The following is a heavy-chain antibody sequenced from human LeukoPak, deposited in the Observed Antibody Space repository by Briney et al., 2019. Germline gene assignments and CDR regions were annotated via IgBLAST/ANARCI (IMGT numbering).Heavy chain of an antibody. V-gene: IGHV3-21*01. CDR3: ARHGYDGFDM. CDR1: GVTFSTYN. D-gene: IGHD6-13*01. CDR2: ISNTGSYI. Sequence: GGSLRLSCAASGVTFSTYNMNWVRQAPGKGLEWVSSISNTGSYIYYSDSVKGRFTISRDNAKNSLYMQMNNLRAEDTAVYYCARHGYDGFDMWGQGTMVTVSS. J-gene: IGHJ3*02.